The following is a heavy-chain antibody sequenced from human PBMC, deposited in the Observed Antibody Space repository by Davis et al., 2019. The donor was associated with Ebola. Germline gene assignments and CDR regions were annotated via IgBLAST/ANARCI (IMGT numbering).Heavy chain of an antibody. J-gene: IGHJ3*02. CDR3: SAKCGGDCQVAFDI. Sequence: PGGSLRLSCAASGFTFSSYSMNWVRQAPGKGLEWVSSISSSSSYIYYADSVKGRFTISRDNAKNSLYLQMNSLRAEDTAVYYCSAKCGGDCQVAFDIWGQGTMVNVSS. CDR1: GFTFSSYS. D-gene: IGHD2-21*01. CDR2: ISSSSSYI. V-gene: IGHV3-21*01.